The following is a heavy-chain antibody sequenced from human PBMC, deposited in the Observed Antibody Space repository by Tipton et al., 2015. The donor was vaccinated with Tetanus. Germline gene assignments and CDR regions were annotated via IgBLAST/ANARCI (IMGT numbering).Heavy chain of an antibody. J-gene: IGHJ5*01. V-gene: IGHV3-7*01. Sequence: SLRLSCAASGFDFSTYWMSWVRQAPGKGLEWVAYIKHDGSEKYYVDPVKGRFTISRDNTKDSLFLQLSGLRDEDTAVYYCARRGEARANWFDSWGQGTLVTVSS. CDR1: GFDFSTYW. CDR2: IKHDGSEK. CDR3: ARRGEARANWFDS.